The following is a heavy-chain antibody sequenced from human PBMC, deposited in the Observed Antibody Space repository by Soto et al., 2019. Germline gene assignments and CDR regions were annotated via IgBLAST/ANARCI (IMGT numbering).Heavy chain of an antibody. V-gene: IGHV3-30-3*01. J-gene: IGHJ6*02. CDR1: GFTFSSYA. CDR2: ISYDGSNK. Sequence: TGGSLRLSCAASGFTFSSYAMHWVRQAPGKGLEWVAVISYDGSNKYYADSVKGRFTISRDNSKNTLYLQMNSLRAEDTAVYYCARDRRXLRYFDWLEYYYYGMDVWGQGTTVTVSS. D-gene: IGHD3-9*01. CDR3: ARDRRXLRYFDWLEYYYYGMDV.